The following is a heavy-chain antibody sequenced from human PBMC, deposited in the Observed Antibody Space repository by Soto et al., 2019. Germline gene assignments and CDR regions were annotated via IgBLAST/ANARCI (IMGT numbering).Heavy chain of an antibody. CDR3: FFLMIRRPPRSTLFPYTTPSDL. CDR2: IIPILGIA. Sequence: SYKSSRNTYTGYTISLLRQAPRKGLEWMGRIIPILGIANYAQKFQGRVTITADKSTSTAYMELSSLRSEDTAVYYCFFLMIRRPPRSTLFPYTTPSDL. D-gene: IGHD4-17*01. J-gene: IGHJ2*01. CDR1: RNTYTGYT. V-gene: IGHV1-69*02.